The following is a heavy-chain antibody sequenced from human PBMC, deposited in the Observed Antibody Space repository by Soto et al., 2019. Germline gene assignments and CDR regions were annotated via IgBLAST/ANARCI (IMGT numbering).Heavy chain of an antibody. CDR3: ARAKSLEYNWFDT. CDR2: ISSTSATI. J-gene: IGHJ5*02. CDR1: GFTFTAYS. Sequence: EVQLMESGGGLVQPGGSLRLSCTASGFTFTAYSINSVRQAPGQGLEWISYISSTSATIYYAESVRGRFTVSRDNAKNSVYLQMNSLRAEDTAVYFCARAKSLEYNWFDTWGQGTPVTVSS. V-gene: IGHV3-48*01.